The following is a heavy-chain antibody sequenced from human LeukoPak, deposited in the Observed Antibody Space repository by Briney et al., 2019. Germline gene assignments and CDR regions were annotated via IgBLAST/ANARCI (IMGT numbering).Heavy chain of an antibody. CDR2: IIPIFGTA. CDR1: GGTFSSYA. CDR3: AREDYCSSTSCSNWFDP. V-gene: IGHV1-69*05. Sequence: ASVKVSCKASGGTFSSYAISWVRQAPGQGLEWMGRIIPIFGTANYAQKVQGKVTITTEESTITAYMDLSSLRSEDTAVYYCAREDYCSSTSCSNWFDPWGQGTLVTVSS. D-gene: IGHD2-2*01. J-gene: IGHJ5*02.